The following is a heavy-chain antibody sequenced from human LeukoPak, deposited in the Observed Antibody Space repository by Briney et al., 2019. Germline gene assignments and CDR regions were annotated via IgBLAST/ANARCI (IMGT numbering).Heavy chain of an antibody. CDR3: AGDIHYDSSGYQTSYYFDN. CDR1: GYTFTSYY. V-gene: IGHV1-46*01. Sequence: ASVKVSCKASGYTFTSYYMHWVRQAPGQGLEWMGINNPSGGSTSYAQKFQGRVTMTRDTSTSTVYMELSSLRSEDTAVYYCAGDIHYDSSGYQTSYYFDNWGQGTLVTVSS. J-gene: IGHJ4*02. D-gene: IGHD3-22*01. CDR2: NNPSGGST.